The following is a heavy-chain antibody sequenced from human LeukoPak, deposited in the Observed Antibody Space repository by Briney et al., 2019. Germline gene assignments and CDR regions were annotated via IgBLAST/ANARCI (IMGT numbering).Heavy chain of an antibody. Sequence: GGSLRLSCAASGFTLSDYWMSWVRQAPGKGLEWVANMNEDGSDKNYVDSVKGRFTISRDDAKNSLHLQMNSLRAEDTAVYYCARESTGERPGCWGQGTLVTVSS. J-gene: IGHJ4*02. CDR1: GFTLSDYW. CDR2: MNEDGSDK. CDR3: ARESTGERPGC. D-gene: IGHD1-1*01. V-gene: IGHV3-7*01.